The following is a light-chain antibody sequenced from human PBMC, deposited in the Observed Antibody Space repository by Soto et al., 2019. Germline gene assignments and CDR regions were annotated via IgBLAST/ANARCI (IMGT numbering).Light chain of an antibody. CDR2: DVS. J-gene: IGLJ1*01. V-gene: IGLV2-14*03. CDR3: SSYTTSNTRQIV. Sequence: QSVLTQPASVSGSPGQSITISCTGTSSGVGGYNYVSWYQHHPGKAPKLIIYDVSNRPSGVSIRFSGSKSDSTASLTISGLQPEDEADYHCSSYTTSNTRQIVFGTGAKVTV. CDR1: SSGVGGYNY.